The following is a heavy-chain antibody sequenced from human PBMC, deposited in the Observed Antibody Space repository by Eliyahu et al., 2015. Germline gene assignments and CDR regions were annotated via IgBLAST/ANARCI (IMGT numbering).Heavy chain of an antibody. J-gene: IGHJ4*02. D-gene: IGHD3-16*01. CDR2: IKSKTDGGTT. Sequence: EVQLVESGGGLVKPGGSLXLSCAXSGFTXSNAWXSWVRQAPGKGLEXVGRIKSKTDGGTTDYAAPVKGRFTISRDDSKNTLYLQMNSLKTEDTAVYYCTTHNYGYGYWGQGTLVTVSS. CDR1: GFTXSNAW. V-gene: IGHV3-15*01. CDR3: TTHNYGYGY.